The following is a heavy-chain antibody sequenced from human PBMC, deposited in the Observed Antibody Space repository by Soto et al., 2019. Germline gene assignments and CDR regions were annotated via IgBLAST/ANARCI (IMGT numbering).Heavy chain of an antibody. CDR1: GGTFISYA. J-gene: IGHJ6*02. Sequence: QVPLVQSGAEVKKPGSSVKVSCKASGGTFISYAINWVRQAPGQGLEWMGGIIPMFGTANYGQKFQGRVTITADEATSAAYMELSSLRSEDTAVYYFARDGPLGEDWLWSGRAGMDVWGQGTTVTVSS. D-gene: IGHD3-9*01. CDR2: IIPMFGTA. V-gene: IGHV1-69*01. CDR3: ARDGPLGEDWLWSGRAGMDV.